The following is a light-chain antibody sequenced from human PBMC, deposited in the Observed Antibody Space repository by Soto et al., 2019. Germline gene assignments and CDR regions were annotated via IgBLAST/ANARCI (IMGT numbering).Light chain of an antibody. CDR3: CSYAGSRYV. Sequence: QSALTQPRSVSGSPGQSVTISCTGTSSDVGGYNYVSWYQQHPGKAPKLMIYDVIKRPSGVPDRFSGSKSGNTASLTISGLQAEDEADYYCCSYAGSRYVFGTGTKLTVL. J-gene: IGLJ1*01. CDR2: DVI. V-gene: IGLV2-11*01. CDR1: SSDVGGYNY.